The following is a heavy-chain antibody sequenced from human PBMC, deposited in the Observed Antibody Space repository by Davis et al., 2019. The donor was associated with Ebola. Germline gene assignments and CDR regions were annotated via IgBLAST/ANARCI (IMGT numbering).Heavy chain of an antibody. Sequence: PSETLSLTCTVSGGSISSYYWSWIRQPAGKGLEWIGRIYTSGSTNYNPSLKSRVTMSVDTSKNQFSLKLSSVTAADTAVYYCARDGGGYCSSTSCQAPMDVWGKGTTVTVSS. CDR1: GGSISSYY. V-gene: IGHV4-4*07. D-gene: IGHD2-2*01. CDR2: IYTSGST. CDR3: ARDGGGYCSSTSCQAPMDV. J-gene: IGHJ6*03.